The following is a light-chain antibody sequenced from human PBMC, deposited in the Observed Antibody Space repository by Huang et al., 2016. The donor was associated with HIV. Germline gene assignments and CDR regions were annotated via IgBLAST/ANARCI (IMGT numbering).Light chain of an antibody. CDR2: WAS. CDR3: QQYYSSPFT. V-gene: IGKV4-1*01. Sequence: IVMPQSPDSLAVSLGERATINCKSSQTILHDSDSRTYLAWYQQKPGQPPQLLIHWASIRKSGVPDRFIGSGSGTDFTLTISSLQAEDVAVYYCQQYYSSPFTFGPGTNVDI. J-gene: IGKJ3*01. CDR1: QTILHDSDSRTY.